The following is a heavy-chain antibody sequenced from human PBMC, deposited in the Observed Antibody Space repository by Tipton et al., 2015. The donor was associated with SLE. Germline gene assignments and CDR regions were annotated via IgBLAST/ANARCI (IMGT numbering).Heavy chain of an antibody. CDR1: GGSISSGSYY. CDR3: ARGREGPDY. V-gene: IGHV4-61*09. CDR2: IYTSGST. Sequence: TLSLTCTVSGGSISSGSYYWSWIRQPAGKGLEGIGHIYTSGSTNYNPSLQSRVTISVDTSKNQFSLQLSSVTAADTAVYYCARGREGPDYWGQGTLVTVSS. D-gene: IGHD5-24*01. J-gene: IGHJ4*02.